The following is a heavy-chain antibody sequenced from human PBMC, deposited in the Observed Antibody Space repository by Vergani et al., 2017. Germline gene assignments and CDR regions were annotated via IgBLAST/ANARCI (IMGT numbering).Heavy chain of an antibody. CDR2: IRNKANDYTT. D-gene: IGHD1-1*01. Sequence: EVQVVESGGGLVQPGGSLRLSCAASGFIFSDHYMDWVRQAPGKGLEWVCRIRNKANDYTTQYAASVKGRFTISRDDSKSYLYLQMNSLQTEDTALYYCVRVKGSNWNDHLYDLWVQGTLVTVSS. V-gene: IGHV3-72*01. J-gene: IGHJ3*01. CDR3: VRVKGSNWNDHLYDL. CDR1: GFIFSDHY.